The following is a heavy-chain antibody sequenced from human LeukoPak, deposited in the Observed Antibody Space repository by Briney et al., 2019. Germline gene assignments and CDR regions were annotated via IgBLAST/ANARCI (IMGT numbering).Heavy chain of an antibody. D-gene: IGHD3-16*01. CDR1: GFTFSSYG. Sequence: PGGSLRLSCAASGFTFSSYGMHWVRQAPGKGLEWVAVISYDGSNKYYADSVKGRFTISRDNSKNTLYLQMNSLRAEDTAVYYCARDVLGAETWGQGTLVTVSS. J-gene: IGHJ4*02. V-gene: IGHV3-30*03. CDR3: ARDVLGAET. CDR2: ISYDGSNK.